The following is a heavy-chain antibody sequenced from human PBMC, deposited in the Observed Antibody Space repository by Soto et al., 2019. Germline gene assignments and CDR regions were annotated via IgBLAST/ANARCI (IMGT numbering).Heavy chain of an antibody. CDR1: GYTFTGYY. J-gene: IGHJ3*02. V-gene: IGHV1-2*04. Sequence: GASVKVSCKASGYTFTGYYMHWVRQAPGQGLEWMGWINPNSGGTNYAQKFQGWVTMTRDTSISTAYMELSRLRSDDTAVYYCASDGNTISPQGAAFDIWGQGTMVTVSS. D-gene: IGHD3-9*01. CDR2: INPNSGGT. CDR3: ASDGNTISPQGAAFDI.